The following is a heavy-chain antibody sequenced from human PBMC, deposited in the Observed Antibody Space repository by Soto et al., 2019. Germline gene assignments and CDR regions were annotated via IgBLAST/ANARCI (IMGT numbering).Heavy chain of an antibody. CDR1: GGTFSSYT. CDR3: ASLAHPPDYFDC. Sequence: QVQLVQSGAEVKKPGSSVKVSCKASGGTFSSYTISWVRQAPGQGLEWMGRIIPILGIANYAQKFQGRVTITADKSTSTAYMELSSLRSEDTAVYYCASLAHPPDYFDCWGQGTLVTVSS. D-gene: IGHD3-3*02. J-gene: IGHJ4*02. CDR2: IIPILGIA. V-gene: IGHV1-69*02.